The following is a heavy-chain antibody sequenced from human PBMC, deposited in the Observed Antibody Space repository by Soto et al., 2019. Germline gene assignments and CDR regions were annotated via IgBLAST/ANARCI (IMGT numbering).Heavy chain of an antibody. CDR3: ARGRQGYCSGGSCYSPYYYYYGMDV. CDR2: IGTAGDT. V-gene: IGHV3-13*01. Sequence: PGGSLRLSCAASGFTFSSYDMHWVRQATGKGLEWVSAIGTAGDTYYPGSVKGRFTISRENAKNSLYLQMNSLRAEDTAVYYCARGRQGYCSGGSCYSPYYYYYGMDVWGQGTTVTVSS. CDR1: GFTFSSYD. D-gene: IGHD2-15*01. J-gene: IGHJ6*02.